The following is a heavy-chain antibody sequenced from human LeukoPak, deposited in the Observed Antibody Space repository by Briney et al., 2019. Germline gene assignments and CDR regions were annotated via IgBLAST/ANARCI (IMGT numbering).Heavy chain of an antibody. CDR3: ARFDDHSNWFDP. D-gene: IGHD3-3*01. Sequence: GESLKISCAASGYSFSSHWIAWVRQMPGKGLEWMGIIYPVDSDTRYSPSFQGHVTISADKSISTAYLQWSSLKASDTAMYYCARFDDHSNWFDPWGQGTLVTVSS. CDR2: IYPVDSDT. CDR1: GYSFSSHW. V-gene: IGHV5-51*01. J-gene: IGHJ5*02.